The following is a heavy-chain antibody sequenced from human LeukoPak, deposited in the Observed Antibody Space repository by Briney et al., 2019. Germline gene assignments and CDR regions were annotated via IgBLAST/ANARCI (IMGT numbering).Heavy chain of an antibody. CDR3: ARQSSSWSYIDV. V-gene: IGHV4-39*01. D-gene: IGHD6-13*01. Sequence: SETLSLTCTVPGGSFSSSSSCWGWIRHPPGKGLEWIGSLYYSGSTHYNPSLKSRVTISVDTSKSQFSVTAADTAVYYCARQSSSWSYIDVSGKGTTVTVSS. CDR2: LYYSGST. CDR1: GGSFSSSSSC. J-gene: IGHJ6*03.